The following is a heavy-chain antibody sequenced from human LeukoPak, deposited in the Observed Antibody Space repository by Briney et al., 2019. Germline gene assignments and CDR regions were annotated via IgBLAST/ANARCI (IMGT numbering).Heavy chain of an antibody. J-gene: IGHJ6*02. CDR1: GYTLTELS. D-gene: IGHD4-11*01. CDR2: ISYDGSNK. CDR3: ARGDYSNYDYYGMDV. V-gene: IGHV3-30-3*01. Sequence: SCKVSGYTLTELSMHWVRQAPGKGLEWVAVISYDGSNKYYADSVKGRFTISRDNSKNTLYLQMNSLRAEDTAVYYCARGDYSNYDYYGMDVWGQGTTVTVSS.